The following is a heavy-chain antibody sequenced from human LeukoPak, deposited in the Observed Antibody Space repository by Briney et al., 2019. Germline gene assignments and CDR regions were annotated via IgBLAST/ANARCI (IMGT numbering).Heavy chain of an antibody. Sequence: SVKVSCKASGGTFSSYAISWVRQAPGQGLEWMGGIIPIFGTANYAQKFQGRVTITTDESTSTAYMELSSLRSEDTAVYYCASHTTPPTDKIGYSSSWFRGGYYYYGMDVWGQGTTVTVSS. CDR1: GGTFSSYA. V-gene: IGHV1-69*05. J-gene: IGHJ6*02. CDR2: IIPIFGTA. D-gene: IGHD6-13*01. CDR3: ASHTTPPTDKIGYSSSWFRGGYYYYGMDV.